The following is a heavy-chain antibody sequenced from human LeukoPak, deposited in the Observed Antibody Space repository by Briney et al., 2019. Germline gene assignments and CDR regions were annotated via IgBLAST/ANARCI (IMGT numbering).Heavy chain of an antibody. Sequence: PGRSLRLSCAASGFTFSSYAMHWVRQAPGKGLEWVAVISYDGSNKYYADSVKGRFTISRDNSKNTLYLQMNSLRAEDTAMYYCARDSSPDSWGQGTLVTVSS. CDR3: ARDSSPDS. CDR1: GFTFSSYA. D-gene: IGHD6-13*01. V-gene: IGHV3-30*04. CDR2: ISYDGSNK. J-gene: IGHJ4*02.